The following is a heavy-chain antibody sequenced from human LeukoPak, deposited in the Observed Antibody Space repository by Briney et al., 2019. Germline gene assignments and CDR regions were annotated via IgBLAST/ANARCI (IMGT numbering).Heavy chain of an antibody. Sequence: PSETLSLTCAVYGVSLSGYYWSWIRQPPGKGLEWVGEINHSGSTNYNPSLKSRVTISVDTSKNQFSLKLSSVTAADTAVYYCARAMSRIRKVFDYWGQGTLVTVSS. CDR2: INHSGST. D-gene: IGHD2/OR15-2a*01. J-gene: IGHJ4*02. CDR3: ARAMSRIRKVFDY. CDR1: GVSLSGYY. V-gene: IGHV4-34*01.